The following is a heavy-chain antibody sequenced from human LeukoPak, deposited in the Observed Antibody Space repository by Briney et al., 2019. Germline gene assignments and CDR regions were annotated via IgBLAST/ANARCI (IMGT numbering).Heavy chain of an antibody. D-gene: IGHD3-10*01. Sequence: ASVKVSCKASGGTFSSYAISWVRQAPGQGLEWMGGIIPIFGTATYAQKFQGRVTITADKSTSTAYMELSSLRSEYTAGYYCATSSGSYLGWFDPWGQGTLVTVSS. CDR3: ATSSGSYLGWFDP. J-gene: IGHJ5*02. CDR2: IIPIFGTA. V-gene: IGHV1-69*06. CDR1: GGTFSSYA.